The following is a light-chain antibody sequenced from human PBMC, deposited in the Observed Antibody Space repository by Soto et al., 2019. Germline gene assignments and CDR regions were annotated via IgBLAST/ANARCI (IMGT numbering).Light chain of an antibody. CDR2: GTS. CDR1: QSVSNNF. Sequence: IVLTQSPGTLSLSPGERATLSCRASQSVSNNFLAWYQYKPGQAPRLVIYGTSSRFTGIPDRFSGSGSGTDFTLTIRRLEPADSAVYYCQQFGTSPYTFGQGNKLEIK. V-gene: IGKV3-20*01. CDR3: QQFGTSPYT. J-gene: IGKJ2*01.